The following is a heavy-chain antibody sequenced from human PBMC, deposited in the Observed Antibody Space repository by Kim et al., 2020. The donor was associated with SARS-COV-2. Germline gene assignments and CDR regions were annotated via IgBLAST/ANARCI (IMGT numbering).Heavy chain of an antibody. CDR2: ISYDGSNK. CDR3: ARDLEITMIVLAYY. J-gene: IGHJ4*02. CDR1: GFTFSSYA. V-gene: IGHV3-30*04. D-gene: IGHD3-22*01. Sequence: GGSLRLSCAASGFTFSSYAMHWVRQAPGKGLEWVAVISYDGSNKYYADSVKGRFTISRDNSKNTLYLQMNSLRAEDTAVYYCARDLEITMIVLAYYWGQGTLVTVSS.